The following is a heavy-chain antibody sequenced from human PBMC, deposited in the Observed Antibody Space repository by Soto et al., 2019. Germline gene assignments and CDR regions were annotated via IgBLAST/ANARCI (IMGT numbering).Heavy chain of an antibody. V-gene: IGHV4-59*01. CDR2: IYYSGST. J-gene: IGHJ6*03. CDR1: GGYISSYY. D-gene: IGHD3-10*01. Sequence: SETLSLTCTVSGGYISSYYWSWIRQPPGKGLEGIGYIYYSGSTNYNPSLTSRVTISVDTSKNQISLKLSSVTAADTAVYYCARSRGLLRTYYSSYMDVWGKGTTVTVSS. CDR3: ARSRGLLRTYYSSYMDV.